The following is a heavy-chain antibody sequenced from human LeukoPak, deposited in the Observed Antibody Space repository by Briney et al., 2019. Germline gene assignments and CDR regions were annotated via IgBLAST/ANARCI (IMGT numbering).Heavy chain of an antibody. J-gene: IGHJ5*02. V-gene: IGHV3-11*06. CDR1: GFTFSDYY. CDR2: ISSSSSYT. Sequence: GGPLRLSCAASGFTFSDYYMSWIRQAPGKGLEWVSYISSSSSYTNYADSVKGRFTISRDNAKNSLYLQMNSLRAEDTAVYYCARDPGYNWKRVNWFDPWGQGTLVSVSS. D-gene: IGHD1-1*01. CDR3: ARDPGYNWKRVNWFDP.